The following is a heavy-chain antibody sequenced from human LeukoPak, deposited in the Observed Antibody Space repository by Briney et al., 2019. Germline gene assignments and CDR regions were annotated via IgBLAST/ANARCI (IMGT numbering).Heavy chain of an antibody. CDR1: GFTFSSYA. CDR2: VTGSGGSI. CDR3: AKDRGSYYYYYYMDV. V-gene: IGHV3-23*01. D-gene: IGHD3-16*01. Sequence: GGSLRLSCAASGFTFSSYAMSWVRQAPGKGLEWVSAVTGSGGSIYYADSVKGRFTISRDNSKNTLYLQMNSPRAEDTAVYYCAKDRGSYYYYYYMDVWGKGTTVTVSS. J-gene: IGHJ6*03.